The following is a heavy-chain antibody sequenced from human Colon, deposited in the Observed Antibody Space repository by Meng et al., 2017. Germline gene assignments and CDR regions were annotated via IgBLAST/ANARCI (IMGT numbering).Heavy chain of an antibody. Sequence: QPQLQQSGPGLVKPSQTLSLTCASSGDSVSSKTAVWNWIRQSPSRGLECLGRTYYRAKWNHDYAESLRGRITINPDTSNNQISLQLNSVTPEDTAVYYCTRGLEFYRFEYWGQGTLVTVSS. V-gene: IGHV6-1*01. CDR3: TRGLEFYRFEY. CDR2: TYYRAKWNH. J-gene: IGHJ4*02. D-gene: IGHD3-16*02. CDR1: GDSVSSKTAV.